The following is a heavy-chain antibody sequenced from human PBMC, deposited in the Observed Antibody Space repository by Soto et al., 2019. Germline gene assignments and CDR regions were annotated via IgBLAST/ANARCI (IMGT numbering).Heavy chain of an antibody. CDR1: GGSISSGGYY. D-gene: IGHD3-22*01. CDR3: AREGRGSGSNYFDY. V-gene: IGHV4-31*03. Sequence: PSETLSLTCTVSGGSISSGGYYWSWIRQHPGKGLEWIGYIYYSGSTYYNPSLKSRVTISVDTSKNQFSLKLSSVTAADTAVYYCAREGRGSGSNYFDYWGQGTLVTVSS. J-gene: IGHJ4*02. CDR2: IYYSGST.